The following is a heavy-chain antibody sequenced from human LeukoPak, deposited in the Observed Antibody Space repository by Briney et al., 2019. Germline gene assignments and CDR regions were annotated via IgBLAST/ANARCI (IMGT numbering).Heavy chain of an antibody. V-gene: IGHV3-30*18. D-gene: IGHD3-22*01. Sequence: GGSLRLSCAASGFTFSSYGMHWVRQAPGKGLEWVAVISHDGSNKYYADSVKGRFTISRDNSKNTLYLQMSSLRADDTAVYYCAKEHYHETSALPGEYWGQGTLVTVSP. CDR1: GFTFSSYG. J-gene: IGHJ4*02. CDR2: ISHDGSNK. CDR3: AKEHYHETSALPGEY.